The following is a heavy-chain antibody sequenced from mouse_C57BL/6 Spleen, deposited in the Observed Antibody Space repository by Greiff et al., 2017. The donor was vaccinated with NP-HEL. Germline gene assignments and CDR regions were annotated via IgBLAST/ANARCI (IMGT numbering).Heavy chain of an antibody. V-gene: IGHV3-6*01. J-gene: IGHJ2*01. CDR3: ARGYYGSSYDFDY. CDR1: GYSITSGYY. Sequence: EVQLQESGPGLVKPSQSLSLTCSVTGYSITSGYYWNWIRQFPGNKLEWMGYISYDGSNNYNPSLKNRISITRDTSKNQFFLKLNSVTTEDTATYYCARGYYGSSYDFDYWGQGTTLTVSS. CDR2: ISYDGSN. D-gene: IGHD1-1*01.